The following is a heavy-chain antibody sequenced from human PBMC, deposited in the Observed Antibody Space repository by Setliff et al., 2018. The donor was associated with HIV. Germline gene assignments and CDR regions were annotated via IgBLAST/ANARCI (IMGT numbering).Heavy chain of an antibody. Sequence: ETLSLTCAVSGGSISSSNWWSWLRQAPGKGLEWVSVIYSSGDTYYENSVKGRFTISRDSSKTMVFLQMNSLRVEDTALYYGARGDVSTWYAFDLWGQGTMVTVSS. CDR1: GGSISSSNW. D-gene: IGHD6-13*01. CDR2: IYSSGDT. J-gene: IGHJ3*01. V-gene: IGHV3-53*01. CDR3: ARGDVSTWYAFDL.